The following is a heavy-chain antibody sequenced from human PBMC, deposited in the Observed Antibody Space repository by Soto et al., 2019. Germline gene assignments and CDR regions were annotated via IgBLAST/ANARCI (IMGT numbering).Heavy chain of an antibody. V-gene: IGHV3-23*04. Sequence: EVQLVESGGGLVQPGGSLRLSCAASGFTFSSYSMNWVRQAPGKGLEWVSYISSSGGSTYYADSVRGRFTISRDNFKNTLYLQMNSLRAEDTAVYYCVSSRLYCSSTSCYFGYWGQGTLVTVSS. CDR3: VSSRLYCSSTSCYFGY. D-gene: IGHD2-2*01. J-gene: IGHJ4*02. CDR1: GFTFSSYS. CDR2: ISSSGGST.